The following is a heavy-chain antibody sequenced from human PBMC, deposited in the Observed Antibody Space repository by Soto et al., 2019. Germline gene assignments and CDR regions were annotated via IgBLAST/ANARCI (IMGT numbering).Heavy chain of an antibody. J-gene: IGHJ4*02. CDR1: GFTFSSYG. Sequence: PGGSLRLSCAASGFTFSSYGMHWVRQAPGKGLEWVAVISYDGSNKYYADSVKGRFTISRDNSKNTLYLQMNSLRAEDTAVYYCAKATASRYGDYAEGWGQGTLVTVSS. D-gene: IGHD4-17*01. V-gene: IGHV3-30*18. CDR2: ISYDGSNK. CDR3: AKATASRYGDYAEG.